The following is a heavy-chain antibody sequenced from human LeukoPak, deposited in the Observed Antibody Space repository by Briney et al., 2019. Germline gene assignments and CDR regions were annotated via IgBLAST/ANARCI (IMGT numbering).Heavy chain of an antibody. CDR1: QFTFNNFA. D-gene: IGHD2-21*01. Sequence: GGSLGLSCVASQFTFNNFAMNWVRQAPGKGLEWVAALRGDGGATYHADSVRGRFTISRDNSKNTLYLQMDSLRVEDTAVYHXXXXXXXXXHINAFDIWGQGTMVTVSS. CDR2: LRGDGGAT. V-gene: IGHV3-23*01. CDR3: XXXXXXXXHINAFDI. J-gene: IGHJ3*02.